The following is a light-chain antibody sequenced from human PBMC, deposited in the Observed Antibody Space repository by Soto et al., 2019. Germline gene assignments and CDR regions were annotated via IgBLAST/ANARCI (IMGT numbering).Light chain of an antibody. CDR2: EVN. CDR1: SSDVGGYNY. J-gene: IGLJ2*01. V-gene: IGLV2-14*01. CDR3: SSYTSSSTAYVV. Sequence: QSVLTQPASVSGSPGQSITISCTGTSSDVGGYNYVSWYQQHPGKAPKHIIYEVNNRPSGVSIRFSGSKSGNTASLTISGLQAEDEADYYCSSYTSSSTAYVVFGGGTKLTVL.